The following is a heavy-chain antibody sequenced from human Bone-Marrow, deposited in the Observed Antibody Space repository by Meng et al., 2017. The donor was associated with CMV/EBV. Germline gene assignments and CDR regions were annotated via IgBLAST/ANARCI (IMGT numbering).Heavy chain of an antibody. J-gene: IGHJ4*02. CDR2: INPSGGST. Sequence: ASVKVSCKASGYTFIGYDLHWVRQAPGQGLEWMGIINPSGGSTSYAQKFQGRVTMTRDTSTSTVYMELSSLRSEDTAVYYCAIHIPYGGFDYWGQGTLVTVSS. CDR1: GYTFIGYD. V-gene: IGHV1-46*01. D-gene: IGHD4/OR15-4a*01. CDR3: AIHIPYGGFDY.